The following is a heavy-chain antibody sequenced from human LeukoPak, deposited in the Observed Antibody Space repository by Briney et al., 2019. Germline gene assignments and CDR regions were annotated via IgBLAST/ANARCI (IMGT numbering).Heavy chain of an antibody. J-gene: IGHJ4*02. D-gene: IGHD6-6*01. CDR2: ISSSSSYI. CDR1: GFTFSSYS. CDR3: ARGRIAARRVRLFDY. V-gene: IGHV3-21*01. Sequence: TGGSLRLSCAASGFTFSSYSMNWVRQAPGKGLEWVSSISSSSSYIYYADSVKGRFTISRDNAKNSLYLQMNSLRAEDTAVYYCARGRIAARRVRLFDYWGQGTLVTVSS.